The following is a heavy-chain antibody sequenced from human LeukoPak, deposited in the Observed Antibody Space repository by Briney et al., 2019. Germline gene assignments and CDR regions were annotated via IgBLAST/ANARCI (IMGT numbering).Heavy chain of an antibody. CDR2: INPNSGGT. Sequence: ASVKVSCKASGYTFTGYYMHWVRQAPGQGLEWMGWINPNSGGTNYAQKFQGRVTMTRDTSISTAYMELSRLRSDDTAVYYCARDELSYYYYGMDVWGQGTTVTVSS. J-gene: IGHJ6*02. CDR3: ARDELSYYYYGMDV. D-gene: IGHD1-26*01. V-gene: IGHV1-2*02. CDR1: GYTFTGYY.